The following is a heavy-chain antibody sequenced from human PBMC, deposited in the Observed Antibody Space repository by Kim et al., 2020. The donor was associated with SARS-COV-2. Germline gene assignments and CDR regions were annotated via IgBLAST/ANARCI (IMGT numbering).Heavy chain of an antibody. D-gene: IGHD6-19*01. Sequence: AAPVKGRGTISRDDSKNTLYLQMNSLKTEDTAVYYCTTDSSGSSEGYCDLWGRGTLVTVSS. V-gene: IGHV3-15*01. CDR3: TTDSSGSSEGYCDL. J-gene: IGHJ2*01.